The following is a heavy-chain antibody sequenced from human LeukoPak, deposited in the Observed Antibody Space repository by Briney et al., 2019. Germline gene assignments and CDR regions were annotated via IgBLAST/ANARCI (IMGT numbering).Heavy chain of an antibody. Sequence: SVKVSCKASGYTFTSYGISWVRQAPGQGLEWMGGIIPIFGTANYAQKFQGRVTITADESTSTAYMELSSLRSEDTAVYYCARGDTAMVYYFDYWGQGTLVTVSS. J-gene: IGHJ4*02. D-gene: IGHD5-18*01. CDR3: ARGDTAMVYYFDY. V-gene: IGHV1-69*13. CDR2: IIPIFGTA. CDR1: GYTFTSYG.